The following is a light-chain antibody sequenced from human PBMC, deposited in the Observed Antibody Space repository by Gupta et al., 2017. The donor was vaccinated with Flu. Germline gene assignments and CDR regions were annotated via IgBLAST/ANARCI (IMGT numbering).Light chain of an antibody. CDR1: QSVSSSQ. V-gene: IGKV3-20*01. J-gene: IGKJ4*01. CDR2: GAS. CDR3: QQYGSTPLT. Sequence: CTLSVSAGDRVTRSCRASQSVSSSQLAWYQQKTGQAPRLLIYGASSRATGIPDRFSGSGSGTDFTLTISRLEPEDFAVYYCQQYGSTPLTFGGGTKVEIK.